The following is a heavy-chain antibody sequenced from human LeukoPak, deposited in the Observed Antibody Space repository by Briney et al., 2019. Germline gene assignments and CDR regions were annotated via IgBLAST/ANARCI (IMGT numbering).Heavy chain of an antibody. Sequence: SETLSLTCTVSGGSISSYFWSWIRQPPGKGLEWIGYIYYSGNTNYNPSLKSRVTISVDTSKNQFSLKLNSVTAADTAVYYCARDQRGTSFLDYWGQGTLVTVSS. CDR3: ARDQRGTSFLDY. CDR2: IYYSGNT. CDR1: GGSISSYF. J-gene: IGHJ4*02. D-gene: IGHD2-2*01. V-gene: IGHV4-59*01.